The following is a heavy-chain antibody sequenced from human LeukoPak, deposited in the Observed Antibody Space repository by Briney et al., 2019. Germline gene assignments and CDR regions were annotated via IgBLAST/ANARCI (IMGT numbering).Heavy chain of an antibody. CDR1: GGSIGTYY. CDR3: ARDRSTVAMARWGVFDY. V-gene: IGHV4-59*01. D-gene: IGHD5-12*01. J-gene: IGHJ4*02. CDR2: IYYSGNT. Sequence: SETLPLTCSVSGGSIGTYYWSWIRQPPGKGLECIGYIYYSGNTNYNPSLKSRVTILVDTSKNQFSLKLNSVTAADTAVYYCARDRSTVAMARWGVFDYWGQGTLVTVSS.